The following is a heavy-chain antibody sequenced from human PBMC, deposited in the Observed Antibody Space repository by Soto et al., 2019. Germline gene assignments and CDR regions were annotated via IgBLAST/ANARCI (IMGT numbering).Heavy chain of an antibody. D-gene: IGHD3-3*01. CDR2: IWYDGSNK. CDR1: GFTFSSYG. CDR3: ARDQYDFWSGYYHNWVEP. V-gene: IGHV3-33*01. Sequence: QVQLVESGGGVVQPGRSLRLSCAASGFTFSSYGMHWVLQAQGTGLEWVAVIWYDGSNKYYADSVKGRFTISRDNSMSTLYLQMKCVRAEDTAVYYCARDQYDFWSGYYHNWVEPWGQGTLVTVAS. J-gene: IGHJ5*02.